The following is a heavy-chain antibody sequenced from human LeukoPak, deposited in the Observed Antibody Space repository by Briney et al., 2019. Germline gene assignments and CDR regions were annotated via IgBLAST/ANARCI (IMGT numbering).Heavy chain of an antibody. CDR1: GYTFTGYY. CDR3: ARGHPVVPAAVPDY. V-gene: IGHV1-2*02. D-gene: IGHD2-2*02. Sequence: ASVKVSCKASGYTFTGYYIHWVRQAPGQGPEWMGWINSNSGGTNYAQTFQGRVIMTRDTSISTAYMELSRLRSDDTAVYYCARGHPVVPAAVPDYWGQGTLVTVSS. J-gene: IGHJ4*02. CDR2: INSNSGGT.